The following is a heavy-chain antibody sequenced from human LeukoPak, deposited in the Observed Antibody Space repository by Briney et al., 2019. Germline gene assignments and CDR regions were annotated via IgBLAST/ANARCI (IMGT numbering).Heavy chain of an antibody. CDR2: ISVYNGNT. CDR3: AREAGIAAPVGWFDF. CDR1: GYTFSDYG. D-gene: IGHD6-13*01. V-gene: IGHV1-18*01. J-gene: IGHJ4*02. Sequence: ASVKVSCKASGYTFSDYGISWVRQPPGQGPEWMRWISVYNGNTNYAQKFQGRVTMTTDTSTSTAYMELWSLRSDDTAFYYCAREAGIAAPVGWFDFWGQGSLVTVSS.